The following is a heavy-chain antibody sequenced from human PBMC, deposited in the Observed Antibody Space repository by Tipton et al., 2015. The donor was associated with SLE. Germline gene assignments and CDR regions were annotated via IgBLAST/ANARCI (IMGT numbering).Heavy chain of an antibody. Sequence: SLRLSCAASGFTFSSYAKHWGRQAPGKGLEWVAVVSYDGSNKYYADSVKGRFTISRDNSKNTLYLQMNSLRAEDTAVYYCARATPPRLLQYYFDYWGQGTLVTVSS. CDR2: VSYDGSNK. D-gene: IGHD3-22*01. V-gene: IGHV3-30*04. CDR3: ARATPPRLLQYYFDY. J-gene: IGHJ4*02. CDR1: GFTFSSYA.